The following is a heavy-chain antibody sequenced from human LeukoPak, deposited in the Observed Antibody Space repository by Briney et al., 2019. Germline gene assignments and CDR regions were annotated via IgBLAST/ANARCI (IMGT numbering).Heavy chain of an antibody. Sequence: SETLSLTCDVYGGSFSGYYWSWIRQPPGKGLEWIGEINHSGSTNYRPSLKSRVTISVDTSKNQFSLKLSSVTAADTAVYYCARVSGAGTDYWGQGTLVTVSS. J-gene: IGHJ4*02. CDR3: ARVSGAGTDY. D-gene: IGHD6-19*01. V-gene: IGHV4-34*01. CDR2: INHSGST. CDR1: GGSFSGYY.